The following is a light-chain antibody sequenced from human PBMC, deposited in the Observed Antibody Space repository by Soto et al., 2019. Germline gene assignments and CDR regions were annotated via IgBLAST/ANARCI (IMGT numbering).Light chain of an antibody. CDR2: GAS. J-gene: IGKJ5*01. CDR1: QGIGDT. Sequence: EVVVRQSSATLSVSPGEGATLSCRASQGIGDTLAWYQHKPGQAPRLLILGASTRATGIPDRFSGSGSGTDFTLTIGRLEPEDFAFYYCQQYGSLPQTFGQGTRLEI. V-gene: IGKV3-20*01. CDR3: QQYGSLPQT.